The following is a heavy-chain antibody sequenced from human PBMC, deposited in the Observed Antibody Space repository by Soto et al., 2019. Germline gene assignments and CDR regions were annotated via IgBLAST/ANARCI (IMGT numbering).Heavy chain of an antibody. CDR2: IRGSGDST. CDR3: AKEGNFWSGYYGMEV. CDR1: GFSFSSYA. D-gene: IGHD3-3*01. V-gene: IGHV3-23*01. J-gene: IGHJ6*02. Sequence: EVQLLESGGGLVQPGGSLRLSCAASGFSFSSYAMSWVRQAPGKGLEWVSGIRGSGDSTDYADSVKGRFTISRDNSKNTMYLQMNSLRAEDTAVYYCAKEGNFWSGYYGMEVWGQGTTVTVSS.